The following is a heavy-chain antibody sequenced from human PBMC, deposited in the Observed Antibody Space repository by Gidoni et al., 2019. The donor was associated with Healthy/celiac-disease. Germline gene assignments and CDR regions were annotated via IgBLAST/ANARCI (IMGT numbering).Heavy chain of an antibody. Sequence: EVQLVESGGGLVQPGGSLRLSCAASGFTFSSDSMNWVRQPPGKGLEWVSYISSSSSTIYYADSVKGRFTISRDNAKNSLYLQMNSLRAEDTAVYYCARDLFYGDSLGFDYWGQGTLVTVSS. D-gene: IGHD4-17*01. J-gene: IGHJ4*02. CDR1: GFTFSSDS. CDR3: ARDLFYGDSLGFDY. V-gene: IGHV3-48*01. CDR2: ISSSSSTI.